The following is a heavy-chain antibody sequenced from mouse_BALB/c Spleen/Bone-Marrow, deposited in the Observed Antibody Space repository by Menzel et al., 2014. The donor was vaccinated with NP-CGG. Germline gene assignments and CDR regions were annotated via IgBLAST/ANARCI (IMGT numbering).Heavy chain of an antibody. J-gene: IGHJ4*01. CDR2: IRSKSNNFAT. Sequence: EVHLVESGGGLVQPKGLLKLSCAASGFTFNTFAMNWVRQAPGKGLEWVARIRSKSNNFATYYADSVKDRFTISRDDSQSMLYLQMNNLKTEDTAMYYCVRGIYYYGSNYKHSALDYWGQGTSVTVSS. V-gene: IGHV10-1*02. CDR1: GFTFNTFA. D-gene: IGHD1-1*01. CDR3: VRGIYYYGSNYKHSALDY.